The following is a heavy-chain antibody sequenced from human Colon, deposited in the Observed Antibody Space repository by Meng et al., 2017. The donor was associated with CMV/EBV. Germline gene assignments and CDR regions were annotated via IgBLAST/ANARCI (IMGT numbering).Heavy chain of an antibody. D-gene: IGHD3-10*01. V-gene: IGHV4-4*07. CDR1: GASITTYY. CDR3: VRAAARGVPVDH. CDR2: LRPTGSI. J-gene: IGHJ4*02. Sequence: QVELRGSGPGLVKPSETLSPTCSVFGASITTYYWAWIRQPAGKGLEFIGRLRPTGSIDYNPSLMSRVTMSVDTSKNQLSLNLKSVTAADTAVYYCVRAAARGVPVDHWGQGMLVTVSS.